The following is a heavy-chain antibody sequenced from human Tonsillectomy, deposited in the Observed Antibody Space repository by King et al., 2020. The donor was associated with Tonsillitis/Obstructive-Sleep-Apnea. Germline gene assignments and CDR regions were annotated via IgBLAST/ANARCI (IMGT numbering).Heavy chain of an antibody. CDR1: GGSISSYY. J-gene: IGHJ6*03. V-gene: IGHV4-59*01. CDR2: IFYSGST. Sequence: VQLQESGPGLVKPSETLSLTCTVSGGSISSYYWSWIRQPPGKGLEWIGYIFYSGSTNYNPSLKSRVTISVDTSKNQFSLKLSSVTAADTAFYYCARDHCSSTSCYGNYYYMDVWGKGTTVTVSS. D-gene: IGHD2-2*01. CDR3: ARDHCSSTSCYGNYYYMDV.